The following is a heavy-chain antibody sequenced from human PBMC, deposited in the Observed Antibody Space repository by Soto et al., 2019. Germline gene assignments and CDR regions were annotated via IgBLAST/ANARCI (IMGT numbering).Heavy chain of an antibody. V-gene: IGHV1-46*03. Sequence: QVQVVQSGAEVKKPGASVKVSCKTSGYTFTDYYIHWVRQTPGRGLEWMGIVTPKGGRTTYAQKSRRRVSMTTYTSTSTVYMEVSSLRSEDTAMYRCAREPSHCDVVRCYYFDYWGQGTQVTVSS. CDR1: GYTFTDYY. D-gene: IGHD2-15*01. CDR2: VTPKGGRT. J-gene: IGHJ4*02. CDR3: AREPSHCDVVRCYYFDY.